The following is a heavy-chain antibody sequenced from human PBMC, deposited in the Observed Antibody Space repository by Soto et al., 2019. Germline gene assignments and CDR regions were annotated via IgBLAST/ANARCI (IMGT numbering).Heavy chain of an antibody. CDR2: STTDKGKT. CDR3: ATRSPAFDY. V-gene: IGHV1-18*01. J-gene: IGHJ4*02. CDR1: GYTFTSYG. Sequence: QVQLVQSGPEVKKPGASVKVSCKTSGYTFTSYGISWVRQAPGQGLEWMGWSTTDKGKTPYAQRFQGRVTMPTDTSTSTAYMDLRSLRSDDPAVYYCATRSPAFDYWGQGTLVTVSS.